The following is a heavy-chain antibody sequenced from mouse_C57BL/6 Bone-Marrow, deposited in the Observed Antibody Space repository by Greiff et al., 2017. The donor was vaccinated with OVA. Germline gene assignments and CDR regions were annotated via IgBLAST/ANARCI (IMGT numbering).Heavy chain of an antibody. Sequence: QVQLQQPGAELVMPGASVKLSCKASGYTFTSYWMNWVKQRPGQGLEWIGEIDPSDSYTNYNQKFKGKSTLTVDKSSITAYIQLRSLTSADSSVYSCASGAVWFRLSCFAFWGPGTLVTVSS. CDR1: GYTFTSYW. V-gene: IGHV1-69*01. CDR3: ASGAVWFRLSCFAF. D-gene: IGHD2-2*01. J-gene: IGHJ3*01. CDR2: IDPSDSYT.